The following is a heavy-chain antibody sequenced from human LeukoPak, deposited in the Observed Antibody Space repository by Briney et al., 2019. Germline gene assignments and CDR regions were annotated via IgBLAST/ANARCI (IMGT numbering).Heavy chain of an antibody. CDR3: AKDSSDYGSGSYLYYYMDV. V-gene: IGHV3-11*04. CDR2: ISRSGSTK. J-gene: IGHJ6*03. Sequence: PGGSLRLSCAASGFTFSDYNMRWIRQAPGKGLEWVSSISRSGSTKYYADSVKGRFTISRDNAKNSLFLQMNSLRAEDTAVYYCAKDSSDYGSGSYLYYYMDVWGKGTTVTISS. CDR1: GFTFSDYN. D-gene: IGHD3-10*01.